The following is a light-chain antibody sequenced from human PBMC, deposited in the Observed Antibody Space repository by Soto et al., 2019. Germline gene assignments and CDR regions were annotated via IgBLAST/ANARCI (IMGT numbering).Light chain of an antibody. J-gene: IGKJ5*01. V-gene: IGKV1-17*01. CDR3: RQHDSYPIT. CDR1: QSISSY. Sequence: DIQMTQSPSSLSASVGDRVTITCRASQSISSYLNWYQQKPGKAPKLLIYAASSLQSGVPSRFSGSGSGTEFTLTISSLQPDDFATYYCRQHDSYPITFGQGTRLEIK. CDR2: AAS.